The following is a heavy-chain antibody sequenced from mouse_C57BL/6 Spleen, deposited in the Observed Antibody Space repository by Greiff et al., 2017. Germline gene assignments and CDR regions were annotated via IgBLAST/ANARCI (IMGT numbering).Heavy chain of an antibody. J-gene: IGHJ3*01. Sequence: QVQLKESGPELVKPGASVKISCKASGYAFSSSWMNWVKQRPGKGLEWIGRIYPGDGDTNYNGKFKGKATLTADNSSSTAYMQLSSLTSEDSAVYFGARSHITTVVAPAYWGQGTLVTVSA. CDR3: ARSHITTVVAPAY. V-gene: IGHV1-82*01. CDR1: GYAFSSSW. CDR2: IYPGDGDT. D-gene: IGHD1-1*01.